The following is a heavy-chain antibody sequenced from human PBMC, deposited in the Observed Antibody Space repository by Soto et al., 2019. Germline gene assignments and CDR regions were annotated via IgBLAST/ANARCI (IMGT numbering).Heavy chain of an antibody. CDR3: ARSYDILTGYYPD. J-gene: IGHJ4*02. Sequence: GGSLRLSCAASGFTFSSYAMHWVRQAPGKGLEYVSAISSNGGSTYYANSVKGRFTISRDNSKNTLYLQMGSLRAEDMAVYYCARSYDILTGYYPDWGQGTLVTVSS. CDR1: GFTFSSYA. D-gene: IGHD3-9*01. CDR2: ISSNGGST. V-gene: IGHV3-64*01.